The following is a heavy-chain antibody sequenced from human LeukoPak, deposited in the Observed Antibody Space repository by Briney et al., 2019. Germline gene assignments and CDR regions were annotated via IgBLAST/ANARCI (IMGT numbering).Heavy chain of an antibody. CDR3: AKDGWAFDY. CDR1: GFTFSSYV. J-gene: IGHJ4*02. V-gene: IGHV3-30*18. Sequence: PGRSLRLSCAASGFTFSSYVMHWVRQAPGKGLEWVAVISYDGSNKYYADSVKGRFTISRDNSKNTLYLQMNSLRAEDTAVYYCAKDGWAFDYWGQGTLVTVSS. CDR2: ISYDGSNK. D-gene: IGHD2-2*03.